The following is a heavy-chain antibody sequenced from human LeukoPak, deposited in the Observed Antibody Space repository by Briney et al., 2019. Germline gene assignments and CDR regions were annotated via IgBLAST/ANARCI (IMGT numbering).Heavy chain of an antibody. J-gene: IGHJ6*03. D-gene: IGHD5-12*01. V-gene: IGHV4-4*07. CDR2: IYTSGST. CDR1: GGSISSYY. CDR3: ARDEPQDIVATKVVYMDV. Sequence: ESSETLSLTCTVSGGSISSYYWSWIRQPAGKGLELIGRIYTSGSTTYNPSLKSRVTMSVDTSKNQFSLKLSSVTAADTAVYYCARDEPQDIVATKVVYMDVWGKGTTVTVSS.